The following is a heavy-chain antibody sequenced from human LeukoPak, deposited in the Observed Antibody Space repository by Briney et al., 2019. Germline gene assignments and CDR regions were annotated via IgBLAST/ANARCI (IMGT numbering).Heavy chain of an antibody. CDR2: IIPIIGTA. Sequence: GASVKVSCKASGGTFSSYAISWVRQAPGQGLEWMGGIIPIIGTANYAQKFQGRVTITADKSTSTAYMELSSLRSEDTAVYYCARRSLVVVTAGGNDAFDIWGQGTMVTVSS. V-gene: IGHV1-69*06. J-gene: IGHJ3*02. CDR3: ARRSLVVVTAGGNDAFDI. CDR1: GGTFSSYA. D-gene: IGHD2-21*02.